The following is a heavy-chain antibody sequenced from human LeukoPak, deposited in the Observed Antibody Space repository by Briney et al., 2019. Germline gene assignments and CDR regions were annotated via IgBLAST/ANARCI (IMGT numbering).Heavy chain of an antibody. CDR1: GYTFTGYY. CDR3: ARDRTTVTTGYYGMDV. D-gene: IGHD4-17*01. J-gene: IGHJ6*02. V-gene: IGHV1-2*02. Sequence: ASVRVSFKASGYTFTGYYMHWVRQAPGQGLEWMGSINPNTGVTNYAQKFQGRVTLTRDTSIITAYMELTRLRSDDTAVYYCARDRTTVTTGYYGMDVWGQGTTVTVSS. CDR2: INPNTGVT.